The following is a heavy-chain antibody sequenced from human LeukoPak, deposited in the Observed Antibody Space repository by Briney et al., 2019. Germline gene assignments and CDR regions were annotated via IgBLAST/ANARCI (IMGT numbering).Heavy chain of an antibody. CDR2: MSPDGSIK. CDR3: ARDPIPSAPDYFDY. CDR1: GFIFSTYV. J-gene: IGHJ4*02. Sequence: GGSLRLSCTASGFIFSTYVIHWVRQAPGKGLEWVAVMSPDGSIKIYTDSVKGRFTISRDYSKNTLYLEMNSLRTEDTAVYYCARDPIPSAPDYFDYWGQGTLVTVSS. V-gene: IGHV3-30-3*01. D-gene: IGHD1-14*01.